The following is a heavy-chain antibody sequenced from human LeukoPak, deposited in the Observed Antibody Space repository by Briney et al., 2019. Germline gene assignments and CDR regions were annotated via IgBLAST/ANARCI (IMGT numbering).Heavy chain of an antibody. J-gene: IGHJ4*02. CDR3: AGDGLLWFGELLED. CDR2: ISAYNGNT. V-gene: IGHV1-18*01. D-gene: IGHD3-10*01. Sequence: ASVKVSCKASGYTFTSYGISWVRQAPGQGLEWMGWISAYNGNTNYAQKLQGRVTMTTDTSTSTAYMELRSLRSDDTAVYYCAGDGLLWFGELLEDWGQGTLVTVSS. CDR1: GYTFTSYG.